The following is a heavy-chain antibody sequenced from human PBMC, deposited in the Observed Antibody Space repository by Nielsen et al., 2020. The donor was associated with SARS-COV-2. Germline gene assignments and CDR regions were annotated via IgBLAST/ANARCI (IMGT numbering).Heavy chain of an antibody. CDR1: GGSVSSGSYY. Sequence: SETLSLTCTVSGGSVSSGSYYWSWIRQPPGKGLEWIGYIYYSGSTYYNPSLKSRVTISVDTSKNQFSLKLSSVTAADTAVYYCARGGYYGSGLYYYYYGMDVWGQGTTVTVSS. V-gene: IGHV4-31*03. J-gene: IGHJ6*02. CDR2: IYYSGST. D-gene: IGHD3-10*01. CDR3: ARGGYYGSGLYYYYYGMDV.